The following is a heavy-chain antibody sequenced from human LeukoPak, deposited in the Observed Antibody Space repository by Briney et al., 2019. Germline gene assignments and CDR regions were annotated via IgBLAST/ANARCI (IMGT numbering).Heavy chain of an antibody. J-gene: IGHJ4*02. CDR1: GGSISSYY. CDR2: IYYSGST. Sequence: SETLSLTCTVSGGSISSYYWSWIWQPPGKGLEWIGYIYYSGSTNYNPSLKSRVTISVDTSKNQFSLKLSSVTAADTAVYYCARRRGVFDYWGQGTLVTVSS. CDR3: ARRRGVFDY. D-gene: IGHD3-16*01. V-gene: IGHV4-59*08.